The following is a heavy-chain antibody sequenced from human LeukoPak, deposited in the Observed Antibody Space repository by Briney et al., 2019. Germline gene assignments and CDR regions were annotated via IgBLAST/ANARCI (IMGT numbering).Heavy chain of an antibody. J-gene: IGHJ4*02. CDR2: IYYSGST. CDR1: GGSISSYY. Sequence: SETLSLTCTVSGGSISSYYWSWIRQPPGKGLEWIGYIYYSGSTNYNPSLKSRVTISVDTSKNQFSLKLSSVTAADTAVYYCARNGDDSSDYYYFDYWGQGTLVTVSS. D-gene: IGHD3-22*01. CDR3: ARNGDDSSDYYYFDY. V-gene: IGHV4-59*01.